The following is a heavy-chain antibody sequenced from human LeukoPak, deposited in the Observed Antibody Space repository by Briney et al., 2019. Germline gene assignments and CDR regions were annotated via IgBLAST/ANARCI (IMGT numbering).Heavy chain of an antibody. Sequence: ASVKVSCKASGYTFTSYYMHWVRQAPGQGLEWMGIINPSGGSTSYAQKFQGRVTITRDTSASTAYMELSSLRSEDMAVYYCARSQKWLPHFDYWGQGTLVTVSS. V-gene: IGHV1-46*01. CDR2: INPSGGST. D-gene: IGHD6-19*01. CDR1: GYTFTSYY. CDR3: ARSQKWLPHFDY. J-gene: IGHJ4*02.